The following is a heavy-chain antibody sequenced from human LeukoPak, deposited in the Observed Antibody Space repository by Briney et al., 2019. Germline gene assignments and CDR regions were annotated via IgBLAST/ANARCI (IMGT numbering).Heavy chain of an antibody. CDR2: INHSGST. CDR3: ARDKYSSSPYNWFDP. J-gene: IGHJ5*02. V-gene: IGHV4-34*01. Sequence: PSETLSLTCAVYGGSFSGYYWSWIRQPPGKGLEWIGEINHSGSTNYNPSLKSRVTISVDTSKNQFSLKLSSVTAADTAVYYCARDKYSSSPYNWFDPWGQGTLVTVSS. CDR1: GGSFSGYY. D-gene: IGHD6-13*01.